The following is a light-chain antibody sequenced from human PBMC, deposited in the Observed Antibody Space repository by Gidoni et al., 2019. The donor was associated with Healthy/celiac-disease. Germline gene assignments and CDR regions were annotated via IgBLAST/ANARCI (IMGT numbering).Light chain of an antibody. CDR3: QQYGSSPRT. CDR2: GAS. Sequence: EIVLTQSPGTLSLSPGERATLSCRASQSGSSSYLAWHQQKPGQAPRLLIYGASSRATGIPDRFSGSGSGTDFTLTISRLEPEDFAVYYCQQYGSSPRTFGQGTKVEIK. V-gene: IGKV3-20*01. J-gene: IGKJ1*01. CDR1: QSGSSSY.